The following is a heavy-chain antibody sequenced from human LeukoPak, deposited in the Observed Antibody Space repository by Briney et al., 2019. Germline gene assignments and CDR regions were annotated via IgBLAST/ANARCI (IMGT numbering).Heavy chain of an antibody. Sequence: ASVKVSCKASGYTFTSYYMHWVRQAPGQGREWMGWINPDSGVTNYAQRFQGRVTMTRDTSISTAYMELSRLRSDDTAIYYCATGSGSSWFDPWGQGTLVTVSS. D-gene: IGHD3-10*01. CDR3: ATGSGSSWFDP. CDR1: GYTFTSYY. J-gene: IGHJ5*02. CDR2: INPDSGVT. V-gene: IGHV1-2*02.